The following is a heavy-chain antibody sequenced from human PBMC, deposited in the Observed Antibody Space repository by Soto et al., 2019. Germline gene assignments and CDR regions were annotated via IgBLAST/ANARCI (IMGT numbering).Heavy chain of an antibody. D-gene: IGHD2-2*01. J-gene: IGHJ6*03. V-gene: IGHV4-39*01. CDR3: ARTYVTDVVVVPASKDYMDV. CDR2: ISYSGST. CDR1: GGSISSSSSS. Sequence: SETLSLTCTVSGGSISSSSSSWGWIRQPPGKGLEWLGIISYSGSTYYSPSLKSRATISVDASKDLFSLKLSSVTAADTAVYYCARTYVTDVVVVPASKDYMDVWGKGTTVTVSS.